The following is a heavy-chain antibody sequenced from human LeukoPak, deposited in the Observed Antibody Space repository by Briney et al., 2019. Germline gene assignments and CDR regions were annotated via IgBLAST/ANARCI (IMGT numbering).Heavy chain of an antibody. V-gene: IGHV3-74*01. D-gene: IGHD6-19*01. CDR2: INADGKDT. CDR3: ARGSSSGWPDYFDH. J-gene: IGHJ4*02. Sequence: PGGSLRLSCVASGFTLSSYWMHWVRHAPGKGLLWVSRINADGKDTPYVDSVKGRFSISRDNAKNTLYLQMNSLRAEDTAVYYCARGSSSGWPDYFDHWGQGVLVTVS. CDR1: GFTLSSYW.